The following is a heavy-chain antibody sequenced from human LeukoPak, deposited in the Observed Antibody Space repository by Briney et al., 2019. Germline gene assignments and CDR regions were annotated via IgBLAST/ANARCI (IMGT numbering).Heavy chain of an antibody. CDR1: GYTFTSYY. CDR2: INPSGGST. V-gene: IGHV1-46*01. Sequence: ASVKVSCKASGYTFTSYYMHWVRQAPGQGLEWMGIINPSGGSTSYAQKFQGRVTMTRDMSTSTVYMELSSLRSEDTAVYYCARGSTNAALEDAFDIWGQGTMVTVSS. D-gene: IGHD2-8*01. J-gene: IGHJ3*02. CDR3: ARGSTNAALEDAFDI.